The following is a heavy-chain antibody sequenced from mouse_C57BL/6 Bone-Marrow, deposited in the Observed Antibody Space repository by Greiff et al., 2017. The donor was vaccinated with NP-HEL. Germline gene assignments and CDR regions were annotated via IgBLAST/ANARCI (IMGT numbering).Heavy chain of an antibody. J-gene: IGHJ4*01. CDR2: ISNGGGST. D-gene: IGHD3-2*02. CDR1: GFTFSDYY. CDR3: ARQLRLPHCYAMDY. V-gene: IGHV5-12*01. Sequence: EVQLQESGGGLVQPGGSLKLSCAASGFTFSDYYMYWVRQTPEKRLEWVAYISNGGGSTYYPDTVKGRFTISRDNAKNTLYLQMSRLKSEDTAMYYCARQLRLPHCYAMDYWGQGTSVTVSS.